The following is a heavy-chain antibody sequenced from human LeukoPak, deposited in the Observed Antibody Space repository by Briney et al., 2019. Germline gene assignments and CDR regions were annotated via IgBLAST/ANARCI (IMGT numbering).Heavy chain of an antibody. CDR1: GFTFSSYS. J-gene: IGHJ4*02. D-gene: IGHD3-9*01. CDR2: ISHSSSTI. Sequence: GGSLRLSCAASGFTFSSYSMNWVRQAPGKGLEWVSYISHSSSTIYYADSVKGRFTISRDNAKNFLYLQMNSLRAEDTAVYYCARTYYDILTGYNPYFDYWGQGILVTVSS. V-gene: IGHV3-48*04. CDR3: ARTYYDILTGYNPYFDY.